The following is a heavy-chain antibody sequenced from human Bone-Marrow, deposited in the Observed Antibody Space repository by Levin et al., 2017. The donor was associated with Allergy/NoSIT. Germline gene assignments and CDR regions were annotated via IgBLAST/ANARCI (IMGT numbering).Heavy chain of an antibody. D-gene: IGHD3-9*01. J-gene: IGHJ4*02. CDR3: ARAGRYDY. Sequence: SQTLSLTCTVSGYSISGNTYYWGWIRQPPGKGLEWIGSINHSGSTYYNPSLQSRVTISVDTSQNQFSLKLTSVTAAETAVYYCARAGRYDYWSQGTLVTVSS. V-gene: IGHV4-39*07. CDR2: INHSGST. CDR1: GYSISGNTYY.